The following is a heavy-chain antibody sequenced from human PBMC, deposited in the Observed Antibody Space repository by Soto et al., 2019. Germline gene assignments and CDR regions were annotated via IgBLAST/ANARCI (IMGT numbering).Heavy chain of an antibody. CDR2: IYYSGST. CDR3: ARHYSSGSRNWFDP. J-gene: IGHJ5*02. V-gene: IGHV4-39*01. Sequence: DTLSLTCSVSGGSINSSSYFWGWVRQPPGKGLEWIGSIYYSGSTYYNPSLRSRVTISVDTSKNQFSLKLSSVTAADTAVFYCARHYSSGSRNWFDPWGQGTLVTVSS. D-gene: IGHD6-19*01. CDR1: GGSINSSSYF.